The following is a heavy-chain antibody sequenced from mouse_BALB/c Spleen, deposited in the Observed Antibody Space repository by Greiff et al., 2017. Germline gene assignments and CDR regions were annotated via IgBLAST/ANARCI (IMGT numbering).Heavy chain of an antibody. J-gene: IGHJ2*01. Sequence: VQLQQSGPELVKPGASVKMSCKASGYTFTSYVMHWVKQKPGQGLEWIGYINPYNDGTKYNEKFKGKATLTSDKSSSTAYMELSSLTSEDSAVYYCARGEITTATCLDYWGQGTTLTVSS. D-gene: IGHD1-2*01. CDR1: GYTFTSYV. CDR2: INPYNDGT. V-gene: IGHV1-14*01. CDR3: ARGEITTATCLDY.